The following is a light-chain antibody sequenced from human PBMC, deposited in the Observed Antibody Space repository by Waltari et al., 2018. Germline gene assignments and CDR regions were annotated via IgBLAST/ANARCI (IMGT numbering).Light chain of an antibody. Sequence: EIVMTQSPATLSVSPGERATLSCRASQSVTNNLAWFQHKPGQAPRLLIFGASTRATDVPARFSGSGSGTEFTLTISSLQSEDFAVYFCQQYNNWPPSFGHGTKVDIK. CDR1: QSVTNN. J-gene: IGKJ3*01. CDR2: GAS. CDR3: QQYNNWPPS. V-gene: IGKV3-15*01.